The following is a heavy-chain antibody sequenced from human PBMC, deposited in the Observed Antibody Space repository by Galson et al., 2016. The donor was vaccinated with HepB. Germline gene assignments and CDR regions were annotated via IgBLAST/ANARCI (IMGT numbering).Heavy chain of an antibody. J-gene: IGHJ6*02. V-gene: IGHV5-51*01. CDR3: ARRGSGIIRGIVAYYDYGMDV. D-gene: IGHD2-21*01. Sequence: QSGAEVKKPGESLKISCKGSGYNFTNYWIGWVRQMPGKGLEWMGIINPGDSDTRYKPSIQGQVIISADKSINSAYLQWSSLEASDSAMYFCARRGSGIIRGIVAYYDYGMDVWGQGTRVTVSS. CDR2: INPGDSDT. CDR1: GYNFTNYW.